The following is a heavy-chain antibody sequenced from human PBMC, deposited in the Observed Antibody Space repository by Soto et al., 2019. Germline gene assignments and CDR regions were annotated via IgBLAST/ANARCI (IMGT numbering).Heavy chain of an antibody. J-gene: IGHJ5*02. CDR2: ISGSGGST. CDR3: AKDPYSSGWHPP. V-gene: IGHV3-23*01. Sequence: GGSLRLSCAASGFTFSSYAMSWVRQAPGKGLEWVSAISGSGGSTYYADSVKGRCTISRDNSKNTLYLQMNSLRAEDTAVYYCAKDPYSSGWHPPWGQGTLVTVSS. D-gene: IGHD6-19*01. CDR1: GFTFSSYA.